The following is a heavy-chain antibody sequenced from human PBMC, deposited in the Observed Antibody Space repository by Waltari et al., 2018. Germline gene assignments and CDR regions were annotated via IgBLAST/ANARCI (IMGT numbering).Heavy chain of an antibody. D-gene: IGHD6-6*01. CDR2: IYYSGST. J-gene: IGHJ4*02. V-gene: IGHV4-59*01. CDR3: ASGIAAPDY. CDR1: GGSISSYY. Sequence: QVQLQESGPGLVKPSETLSLTCTVPGGSISSYYWSWIRQPPGKGLEWIGYIYYSGSTNYNPSLKSRVTISVDTSKNQFSLKLSSVTAADTAVYYCASGIAAPDYWGQGTLVIVSS.